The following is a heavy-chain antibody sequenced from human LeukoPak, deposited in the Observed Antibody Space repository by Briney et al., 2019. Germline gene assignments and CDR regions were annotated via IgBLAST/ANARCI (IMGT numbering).Heavy chain of an antibody. CDR3: ARGVGYCSSTSCYWLFDP. CDR2: INSDGSST. Sequence: PGGSLRLSCAASGFTFSSYWMHWVRQAPGKGLVWVSRINSDGSSTSYADSVKGRFTISRDNAKNTLYLQMNSLRAEDTAVYYCARGVGYCSSTSCYWLFDPWGQGTLVTVSS. J-gene: IGHJ5*02. V-gene: IGHV3-74*01. CDR1: GFTFSSYW. D-gene: IGHD2-2*01.